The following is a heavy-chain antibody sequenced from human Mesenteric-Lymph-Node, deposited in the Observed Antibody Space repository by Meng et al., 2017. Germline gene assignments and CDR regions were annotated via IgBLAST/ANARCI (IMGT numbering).Heavy chain of an antibody. D-gene: IGHD6-19*01. CDR3: AKTRLTITVTGTADY. CDR2: ISGNGANT. J-gene: IGHJ4*02. CDR1: RFTLSDYA. Sequence: GGSLRLSCAASRFTLSDYAMSWVRQAPGKGLEWVSTISGNGANTYYPDSVKGRFTISRDNSKNTLYLQMNSLRAEDTAVYYCAKTRLTITVTGTADYWGQGTLVTVSS. V-gene: IGHV3-23*01.